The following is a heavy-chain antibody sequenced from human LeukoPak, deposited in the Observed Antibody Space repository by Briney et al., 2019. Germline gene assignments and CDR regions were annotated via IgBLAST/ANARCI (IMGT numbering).Heavy chain of an antibody. V-gene: IGHV1-24*01. CDR1: GYTLTELS. D-gene: IGHD1-1*01. CDR2: FDPEDGET. Sequence: ASVKVSCKVSGYTLTELSMHWVRQAPGKGLEWMGGFDPEDGETIYAQKFQGRVTMTEDTSTDTAYMELSSLRSEDTAVYYCARAPSRYNWNDEVYYWGQGTLVTVSS. J-gene: IGHJ4*02. CDR3: ARAPSRYNWNDEVYY.